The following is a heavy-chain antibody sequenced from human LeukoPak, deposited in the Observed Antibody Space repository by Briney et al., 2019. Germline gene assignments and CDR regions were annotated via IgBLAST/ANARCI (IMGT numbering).Heavy chain of an antibody. D-gene: IGHD6-25*01. J-gene: IGHJ3*02. Sequence: PSETLSLTCTVSGGSISSSSYYWGWIRQPPGKGLEWIGEINHSGSTNYNPSLKSRVTISVDTSKNQFSLKLSSVTAADTAVYYCARGKRPKDAFDIWGQGTMVTVSS. CDR2: INHSGST. V-gene: IGHV4-39*07. CDR1: GGSISSSSYY. CDR3: ARGKRPKDAFDI.